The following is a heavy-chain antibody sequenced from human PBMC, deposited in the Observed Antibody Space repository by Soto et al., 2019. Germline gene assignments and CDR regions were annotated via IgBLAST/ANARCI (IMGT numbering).Heavy chain of an antibody. D-gene: IGHD6-19*01. V-gene: IGHV1-46*01. CDR2: INPTSDYT. J-gene: IGHJ4*02. CDR3: AASLAVAGTLLEYHFDY. Sequence: GASVKVSCKASGYTLTSYYMQWVRQGPGEGLEWMGMINPTSDYTNYAQKFQGRVTITADESTSTAYMELSSLRSEDTAVYYCAASLAVAGTLLEYHFDYWGQGTLVTVSS. CDR1: GYTLTSYY.